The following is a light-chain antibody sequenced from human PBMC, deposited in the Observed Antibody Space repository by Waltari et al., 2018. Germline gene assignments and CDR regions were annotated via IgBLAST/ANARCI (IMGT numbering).Light chain of an antibody. Sequence: QSALPQPASVSASPGQSITTSCTGTTSDIGSDNYASLYQQHPGRAPKLMIYDVNNRPSGVSIRFSGSKSFNAASLTISGLQAEDEADYYCSSYTTNTRVFGGGTKLTV. CDR2: DVN. CDR1: TSDIGSDNY. J-gene: IGLJ2*01. CDR3: SSYTTNTRV. V-gene: IGLV2-14*03.